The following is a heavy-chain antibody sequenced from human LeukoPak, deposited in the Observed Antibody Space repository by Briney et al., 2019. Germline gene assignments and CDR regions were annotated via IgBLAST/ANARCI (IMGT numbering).Heavy chain of an antibody. Sequence: GASVKVSCKASGYTFTNYGIHWVRQAAGQGLEWMGWISAYNGNTNYAQKLQGRVTMTTDTSTSTAYMELRSLRSDDTAVHYCARDPRGGEGDAFDIWGQGTMVTVSS. CDR3: ARDPRGGEGDAFDI. D-gene: IGHD3-10*01. CDR2: ISAYNGNT. CDR1: GYTFTNYG. J-gene: IGHJ3*02. V-gene: IGHV1-18*01.